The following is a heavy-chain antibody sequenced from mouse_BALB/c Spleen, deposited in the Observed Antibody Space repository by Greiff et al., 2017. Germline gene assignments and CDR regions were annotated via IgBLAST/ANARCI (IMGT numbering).Heavy chain of an antibody. CDR3: ARGVTGAY. V-gene: IGHV5-6-3*01. D-gene: IGHD2-1*01. CDR1: GFTFSSYG. CDR2: INSNGGST. Sequence: EVMLVESGGGLVQPGGSLKLSCAASGFTFSSYGMSWVRQTPDKRLELVATINSNGGSTYYPDSVKGRFTISRDNAKNTLYLQMSSLKSEDTAMYYCARGVTGAYWGQGTLVTVSA. J-gene: IGHJ3*01.